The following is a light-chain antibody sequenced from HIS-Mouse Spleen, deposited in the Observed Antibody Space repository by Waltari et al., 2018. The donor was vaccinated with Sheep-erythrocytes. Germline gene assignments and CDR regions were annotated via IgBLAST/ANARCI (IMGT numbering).Light chain of an antibody. V-gene: IGLV3-1*01. Sequence: SSELTQPPSVSVSPGQTASITCSGDKLGDKYACWYQQKPCQSPVLVIYQDTKRPSGIPWRFSGSNSGNTATLTISGTQAMDEADYYCQAWDSSIVVFGGGTKLTVL. CDR2: QDT. CDR3: QAWDSSIVV. CDR1: KLGDKY. J-gene: IGLJ2*01.